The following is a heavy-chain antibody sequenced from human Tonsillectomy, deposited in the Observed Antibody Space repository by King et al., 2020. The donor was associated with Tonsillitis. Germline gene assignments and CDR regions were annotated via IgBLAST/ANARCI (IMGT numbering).Heavy chain of an antibody. CDR3: ARALYDFWSGYYY. J-gene: IGHJ4*02. CDR1: GFTFSSYW. Sequence: VQLVESGGGLVQPGGSLRLSCAASGFTFSSYWMSWVRQAPGKGLEWVANIKQDGSEKYYVDSVKGRFTISRDNAKNSLYLQMNSLRAEDTAVYYCARALYDFWSGYYYWGQGPLVTISS. V-gene: IGHV3-7*01. D-gene: IGHD3-3*01. CDR2: IKQDGSEK.